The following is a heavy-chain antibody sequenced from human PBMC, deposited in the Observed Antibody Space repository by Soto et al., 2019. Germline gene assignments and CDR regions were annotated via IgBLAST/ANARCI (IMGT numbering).Heavy chain of an antibody. CDR1: GFTFSDSG. Sequence: QVQLVESGGGVVQPGGSLRLSCATSGFTFSDSGMHWVRQAPGKGLEWVAVIWSDGSDKSYADSVGGRFTISRDNSKNKMYLQISRLIAGDPGVYYCVRSNRYRGSSGWGGGFDYWGQGTLVTVSS. J-gene: IGHJ4*02. D-gene: IGHD6-6*01. CDR3: VRSNRYRGSSGWGGGFDY. CDR2: IWSDGSDK. V-gene: IGHV3-33*01.